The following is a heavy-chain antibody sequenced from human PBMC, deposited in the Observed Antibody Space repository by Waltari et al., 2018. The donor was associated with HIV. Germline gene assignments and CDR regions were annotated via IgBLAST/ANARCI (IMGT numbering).Heavy chain of an antibody. CDR1: GFTFSRYN. D-gene: IGHD2-15*01. J-gene: IGHJ4*02. CDR3: ARFGPGSGNFFFDY. CDR2: VSLSSDYI. Sequence: EVQLVDYGGGLVKPGGSQRLSCAVSGFTFSRYNMAWVRQGQGKVVEWVSSVSLSSDYIYYADSVKGRFTISRDNAKNSLLLQMNSLRDEDTAVYYCARFGPGSGNFFFDYWGQGTLVTVSS. V-gene: IGHV3-21*01.